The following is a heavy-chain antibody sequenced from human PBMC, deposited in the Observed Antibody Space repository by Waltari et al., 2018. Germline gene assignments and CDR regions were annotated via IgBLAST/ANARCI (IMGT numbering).Heavy chain of an antibody. CDR1: GYNFPTYW. CDR2: IDPNDSYN. D-gene: IGHD1-26*01. J-gene: IGHJ6*02. V-gene: IGHV5-10-1*03. CDR3: ARHPVYWDQGHNYGLDV. Sequence: EVQLVQSGAEVKKPGESLRISCKGSGYNFPTYWISWVRQMPGKGLEWMGRIDPNDSYNNYSPSFQGHVTISGDKSINTAYLQWSRLRASDTAIYYCARHPVYWDQGHNYGLDVWGQGTTVTVSS.